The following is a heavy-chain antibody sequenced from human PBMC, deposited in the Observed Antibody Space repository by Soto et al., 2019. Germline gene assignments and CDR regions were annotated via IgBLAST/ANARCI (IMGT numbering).Heavy chain of an antibody. J-gene: IGHJ1*01. V-gene: IGHV1-46*03. D-gene: IGHD3-16*01. CDR1: GYTFTRYY. Sequence: QVQLVQSGAEAKKPGASVKVSCKASGYTFTRYYMHWVRQAPGQGLEWMGMINPSGGSTTYAQNFQGRGTMTRDTSTSTIYMDLSSLRSEDTAVDYCTRTLTPNPAEYFQHWGQGTLVTVSS. CDR3: TRTLTPNPAEYFQH. CDR2: INPSGGST.